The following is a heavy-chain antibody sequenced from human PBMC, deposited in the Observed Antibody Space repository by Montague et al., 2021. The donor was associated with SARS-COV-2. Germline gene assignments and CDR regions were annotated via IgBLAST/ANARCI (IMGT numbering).Heavy chain of an antibody. Sequence: SDTLSLTCAVYDGSFSDYSWSWIRQPPGKGLEWIGEINHRGSTNYNPSLKSRVTISVDTSKNQFSLKMTSVTDADTAVYYCARGRQHINMVVVVVTGGEYYFDFWGQGTLVAVSS. J-gene: IGHJ4*02. CDR3: ARGRQHINMVVVVVTGGEYYFDF. V-gene: IGHV4-34*01. D-gene: IGHD3-22*01. CDR1: DGSFSDYS. CDR2: INHRGST.